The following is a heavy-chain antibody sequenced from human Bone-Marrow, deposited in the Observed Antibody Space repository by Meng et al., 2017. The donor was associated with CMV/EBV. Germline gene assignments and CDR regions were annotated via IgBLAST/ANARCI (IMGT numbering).Heavy chain of an antibody. J-gene: IGHJ4*02. CDR3: ARGYCSSTSCYPRSLIKKTFNY. CDR2: INPNSGGT. CDR1: GYTFTGYY. D-gene: IGHD2-2*01. Sequence: ASVKVSCKASGYTFTGYYMHWVRQAPGQGLEWMGWINPNSGGTNYAQKFQGRVTMTRDTSISTAYMELSRLRSDDTAVYYCARGYCSSTSCYPRSLIKKTFNYWGQGTLVTVSS. V-gene: IGHV1-2*02.